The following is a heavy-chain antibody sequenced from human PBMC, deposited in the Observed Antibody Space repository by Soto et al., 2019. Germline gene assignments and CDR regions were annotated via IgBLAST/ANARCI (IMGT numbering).Heavy chain of an antibody. Sequence: EVQLLESGGGLVQPGGSLRLSCAASGFTFSNYAVTWVRQAPGKGLEWVSTISGSGGSTYYADSVKVRFTISRDNSKNTLYRPMNSLRAEDKAVYYCAKDQGSSWYEVDYWGQGTLVTVSS. V-gene: IGHV3-23*01. CDR2: ISGSGGST. CDR1: GFTFSNYA. CDR3: AKDQGSSWYEVDY. D-gene: IGHD6-13*01. J-gene: IGHJ4*02.